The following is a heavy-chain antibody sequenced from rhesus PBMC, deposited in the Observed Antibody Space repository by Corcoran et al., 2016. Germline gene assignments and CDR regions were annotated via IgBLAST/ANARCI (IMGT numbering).Heavy chain of an antibody. CDR3: ARRRGSWNYFDY. Sequence: QLQLQESGPGLVKPSETLSLTCAVPGGSISSNYCSLIRQPPGKGLDWIGRISGSGGNTDYNPSLKSRVTISKDTSKNQFSLQLSSVTAADTAVFYCARRRGSWNYFDYWGQGVLVTVSS. CDR1: GGSISSNY. CDR2: ISGSGGNT. V-gene: IGHV4-173*01. J-gene: IGHJ4*01. D-gene: IGHD6-25*01.